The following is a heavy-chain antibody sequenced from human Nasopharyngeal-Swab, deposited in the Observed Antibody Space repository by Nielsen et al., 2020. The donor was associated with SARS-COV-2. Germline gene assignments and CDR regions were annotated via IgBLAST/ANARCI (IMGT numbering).Heavy chain of an antibody. Sequence: GGSLRLACAGSGFTFGIFGMTWVRKAPGKGLEWVSYISPSSGYIYYAESLKGRFTISRDNGKNSVYLQMNSLRAEDTAVYYCASLSSSSWFFDYWGQGTLVTVSS. CDR3: ASLSSSSWFFDY. CDR2: ISPSSGYI. J-gene: IGHJ4*02. D-gene: IGHD6-13*01. CDR1: GFTFGIFG. V-gene: IGHV3-21*01.